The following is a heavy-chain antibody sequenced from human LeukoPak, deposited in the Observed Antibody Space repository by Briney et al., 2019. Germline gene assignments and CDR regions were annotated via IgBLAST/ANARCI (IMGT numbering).Heavy chain of an antibody. J-gene: IGHJ4*02. D-gene: IGHD6-13*01. CDR1: GYTFTGYY. CDR3: ARGRGIAAAGMLLYY. V-gene: IGHV1-2*02. CDR2: INPNSGGT. Sequence: ASVKVSCKASGYTFTGYYMHWVRQAPGQGLEWMGWINPNSGGTNYAQKFQGRVTMTRDTSISTAYMELSRLRSDDTAAYYCARGRGIAAAGMLLYYWGQGTLVTVSS.